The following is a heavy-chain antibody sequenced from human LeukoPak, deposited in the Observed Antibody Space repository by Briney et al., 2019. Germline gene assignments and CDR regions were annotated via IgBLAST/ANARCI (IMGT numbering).Heavy chain of an antibody. Sequence: GASVKVSCKVSGYTLTELSMHWVRQAPGKGLEWVGGFDPEDGETIYAQKFQGRVTMTEDTSTDTAYMELSSLRSEDTAVYYCATVGNGGDAFDIWGQGTMVTVSS. J-gene: IGHJ3*02. CDR1: GYTLTELS. D-gene: IGHD1-1*01. CDR2: FDPEDGET. CDR3: ATVGNGGDAFDI. V-gene: IGHV1-24*01.